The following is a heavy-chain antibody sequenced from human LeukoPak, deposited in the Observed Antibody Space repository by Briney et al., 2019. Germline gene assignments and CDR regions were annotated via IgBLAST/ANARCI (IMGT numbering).Heavy chain of an antibody. V-gene: IGHV3-23*01. CDR2: ISGNGGNT. J-gene: IGHJ4*02. Sequence: PGGSLRLSCAASGFTFSDYYMSWIRQAPGKGLEWVSAISGNGGNTYSADSVKGRFTISRDNSKNTLYLQMNSLRAEDTAVYYCAKGYYFDISGYYNAEYWGQGTLVTVSS. D-gene: IGHD3-22*01. CDR3: AKGYYFDISGYYNAEY. CDR1: GFTFSDYY.